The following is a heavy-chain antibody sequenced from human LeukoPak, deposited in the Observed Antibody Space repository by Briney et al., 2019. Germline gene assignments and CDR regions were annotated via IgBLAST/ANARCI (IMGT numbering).Heavy chain of an antibody. CDR3: ARHGRGNVSPIVY. D-gene: IGHD1-26*01. Sequence: SETLPLTCYVSSESINRSPYYWGWIRQTPGRRLEWIGSIHYSGSTYYSPALSRRVTISVDTSKNYLSLKLRFATAADTAVYYCARHGRGNVSPIVYWGQGAPVTVSS. J-gene: IGHJ4*02. CDR2: IHYSGST. V-gene: IGHV4-39*01. CDR1: SESINRSPYY.